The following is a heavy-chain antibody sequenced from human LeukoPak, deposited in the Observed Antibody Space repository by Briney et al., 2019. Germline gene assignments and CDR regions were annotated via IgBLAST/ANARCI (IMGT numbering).Heavy chain of an antibody. Sequence: SETLSLTCAVYGGSFSGYYWSWIRQPPGKGLEWIGSIYHSGSTYYNPSLKSRVTLSVDTSKNQFSLNLSSATSADTAVYYCAREVGLESGFDVWGQGTMVTVSS. J-gene: IGHJ3*01. D-gene: IGHD3-3*01. V-gene: IGHV4-34*01. CDR2: IYHSGST. CDR1: GGSFSGYY. CDR3: AREVGLESGFDV.